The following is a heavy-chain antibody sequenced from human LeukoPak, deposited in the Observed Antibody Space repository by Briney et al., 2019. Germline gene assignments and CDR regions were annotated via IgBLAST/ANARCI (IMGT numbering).Heavy chain of an antibody. Sequence: SETLSPTCTVSRGSISSYYWSCIRQSPGKGLEWIGYIYNSGSTNYNPSLKSRVTISVDTSKNQFSLKLSSVTAADTAVYYCARAGIAAAGIFDYWGQGPLVTVSS. CDR2: IYNSGST. CDR1: RGSISSYY. J-gene: IGHJ4*02. CDR3: ARAGIAAAGIFDY. V-gene: IGHV4-59*01. D-gene: IGHD6-13*01.